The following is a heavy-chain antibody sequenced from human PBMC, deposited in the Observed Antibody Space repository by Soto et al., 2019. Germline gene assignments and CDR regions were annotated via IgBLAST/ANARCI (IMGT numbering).Heavy chain of an antibody. CDR3: ERQRPQLVFFDY. V-gene: IGHV3-23*01. D-gene: IGHD6-13*01. CDR2: ISGSGGST. CDR1: GFTFSSYA. Sequence: GGSLRLSCAASGFTFSSYAMSWVRQAPGKGLEWVSAISGSGGSTYYADSVKGRFTISRDNSKNTLYLQMNSLRAEDTAVYYCERQRPQLVFFDYWGQGTLVTVSS. J-gene: IGHJ4*02.